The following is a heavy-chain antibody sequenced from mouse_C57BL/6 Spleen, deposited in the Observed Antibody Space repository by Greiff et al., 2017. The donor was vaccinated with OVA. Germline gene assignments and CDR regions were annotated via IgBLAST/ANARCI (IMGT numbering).Heavy chain of an antibody. V-gene: IGHV1-59*01. CDR1: GYTFTSYW. Sequence: QVQLQQPGAELVRPGTSVKLSCKASGYTFTSYWMHWVKQRPGQGLEWIGVIDPSDSYTNYNQKFKGKATVTVDTSSSNAYMQLSSLTSEDSAVYYCARMVTTVDYWGQGTTLTVSS. D-gene: IGHD2-2*01. CDR2: IDPSDSYT. J-gene: IGHJ2*01. CDR3: ARMVTTVDY.